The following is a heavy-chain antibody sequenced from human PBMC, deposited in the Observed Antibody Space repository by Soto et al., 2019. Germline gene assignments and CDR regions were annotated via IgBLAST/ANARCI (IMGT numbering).Heavy chain of an antibody. V-gene: IGHV4-4*02. Sequence: PSETLSLTCDVSGGSITTGHWWTWVRQSPGKGLEWIGEIYQSGITNYNPSLNSRLSISMDQSKNQFSLKLTSVTAADTALYFCARGFSFSDNSDNDRIYFYYGLNVWGQGTTVTRLL. CDR3: ARGFSFSDNSDNDRIYFYYGLNV. J-gene: IGHJ6*02. CDR2: IYQSGIT. D-gene: IGHD2-15*01. CDR1: GGSITTGHW.